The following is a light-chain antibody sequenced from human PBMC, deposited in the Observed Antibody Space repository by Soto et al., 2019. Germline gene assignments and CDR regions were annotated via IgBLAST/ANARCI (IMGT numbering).Light chain of an antibody. V-gene: IGKV1-39*01. CDR2: AAS. Sequence: DIQMTQSPSSLSASVGDGVTVTCRASQRISSYLNWYQHKPGKAPKLLIYAASNLQSGVPLRFSASGSGTDFTLTISSLQPEDFATYYCQQSYSAPRTFGQGTRVEI. CDR1: QRISSY. CDR3: QQSYSAPRT. J-gene: IGKJ1*01.